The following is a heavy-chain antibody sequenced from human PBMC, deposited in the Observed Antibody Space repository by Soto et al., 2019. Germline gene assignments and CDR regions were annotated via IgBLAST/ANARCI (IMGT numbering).Heavy chain of an antibody. CDR3: AKDSISYNGIYDAFDV. Sequence: VQLLESGGGLVQPGGSLRLSCEASGFTFSNYAMAWVRQTPGEGPEWVSTIGGGDDIFYAEFVQGRFIISRDDSRSTMYLQMDNLRVEDTAIYFCAKDSISYNGIYDAFDVWGQGTVVTASS. D-gene: IGHD3-3*02. CDR1: GFTFSNYA. J-gene: IGHJ3*01. CDR2: IGGGDDI. V-gene: IGHV3-23*01.